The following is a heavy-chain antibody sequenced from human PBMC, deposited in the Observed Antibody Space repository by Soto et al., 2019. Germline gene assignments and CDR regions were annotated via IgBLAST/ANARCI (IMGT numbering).Heavy chain of an antibody. Sequence: ASVKVSCKGFGYSFMKYGINWVRQAPGQGLEWVGWISPYSGYTHSAQKFHGRLTLTTDTAASTAYMELRILRSADTALYYCAREASVLIPAAQPSRFDSWGQGTLVT. J-gene: IGHJ4*02. CDR1: GYSFMKYG. CDR2: ISPYSGYT. D-gene: IGHD2-2*01. CDR3: AREASVLIPAAQPSRFDS. V-gene: IGHV1-18*01.